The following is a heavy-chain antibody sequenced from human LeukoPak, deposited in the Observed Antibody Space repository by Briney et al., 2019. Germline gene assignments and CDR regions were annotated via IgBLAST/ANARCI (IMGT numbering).Heavy chain of an antibody. CDR1: GFTFSSYG. J-gene: IGHJ4*02. D-gene: IGHD1-26*01. V-gene: IGHV3-30*02. Sequence: PGGSLRLSCAASGFTFSSYGMHWVRQAPGKGLEWVAFIRYDGGNTYYVDSVKGRFTISRDNSKNTLYLQRNSLRAEDTAVYYCAKHLFTGSYTSTFDYWGQGTLVTVSS. CDR2: IRYDGGNT. CDR3: AKHLFTGSYTSTFDY.